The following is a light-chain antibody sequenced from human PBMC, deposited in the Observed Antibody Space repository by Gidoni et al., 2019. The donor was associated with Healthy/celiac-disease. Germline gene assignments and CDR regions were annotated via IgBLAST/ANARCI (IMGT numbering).Light chain of an antibody. V-gene: IGKV3-11*01. J-gene: IGKJ4*01. CDR3: QQRSNWPPLT. CDR1: QSVSSH. Sequence: EIVLTPSPATLSLSPGERATLSCRASQSVSSHLAWYQQKPGQAPRLLIYDASNRATGIPARVSGSGSGTDFTLTISSLEPEDVAVYYCQQRSNWPPLTFGGGTKVEIK. CDR2: DAS.